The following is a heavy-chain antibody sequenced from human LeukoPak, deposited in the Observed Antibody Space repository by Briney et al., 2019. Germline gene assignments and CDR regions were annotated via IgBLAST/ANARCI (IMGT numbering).Heavy chain of an antibody. Sequence: GGSLRLSCAASGFSFSTYNMNWVRQAPGKGLEWVSSITTSSTYIYYADSVKGRFTISRDNAKNSLYLQMNSLRAEDTAVYYCARTGGSYPYYFEYWGQGTLVTVSS. CDR1: GFSFSTYN. CDR2: ITTSSTYI. D-gene: IGHD1-26*01. V-gene: IGHV3-21*01. J-gene: IGHJ4*02. CDR3: ARTGGSYPYYFEY.